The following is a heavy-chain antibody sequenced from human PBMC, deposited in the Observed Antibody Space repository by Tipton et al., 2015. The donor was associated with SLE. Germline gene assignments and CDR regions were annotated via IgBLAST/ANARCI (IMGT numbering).Heavy chain of an antibody. D-gene: IGHD3-3*01. Sequence: SLRLSCAASGFTSGDYYMTWIRQPPGKGLEWISYISTTGANIHYADSVKGRFTISRDNSKNSLYLQMDSLRAEDTAVYYCARGDFWSGFDLWGQGTLVTVSS. J-gene: IGHJ4*02. V-gene: IGHV3-11*04. CDR3: ARGDFWSGFDL. CDR2: ISTTGANI. CDR1: GFTSGDYY.